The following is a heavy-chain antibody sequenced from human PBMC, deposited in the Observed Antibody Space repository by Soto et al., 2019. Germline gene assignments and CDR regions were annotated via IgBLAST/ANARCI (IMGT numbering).Heavy chain of an antibody. V-gene: IGHV3-74*01. J-gene: IGHJ4*02. CDR1: GFTFSSYW. CDR3: ASYSGMATITGPAVWAL. Sequence: PGGSLRLSCAASGFTFSSYWMHWVRQAPGKGLVWVSRINSDGSSTSYADSVKGRFTISRDNAKNTLYLQMNSLRAEDTAVYYCASYSGMATITGPAVWALWGQGTLVTVSS. D-gene: IGHD5-12*01. CDR2: INSDGSST.